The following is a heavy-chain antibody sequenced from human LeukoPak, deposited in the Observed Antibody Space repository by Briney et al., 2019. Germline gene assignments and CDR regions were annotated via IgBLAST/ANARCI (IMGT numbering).Heavy chain of an antibody. CDR1: GYSFSNYW. V-gene: IGHV5-51*01. CDR2: IYPGDSDT. J-gene: IGHJ6*02. D-gene: IGHD3-3*01. CDR3: ARPDTIFGVVAGMDV. Sequence: GESLKISCKASGYSFSNYWIGWVRQMPGKSLEWMGIIYPGDSDTRYSPSFRGQVTISADKSISTAYLQWSSLKASDTAKYYCARPDTIFGVVAGMDVWGQGTTVTVSS.